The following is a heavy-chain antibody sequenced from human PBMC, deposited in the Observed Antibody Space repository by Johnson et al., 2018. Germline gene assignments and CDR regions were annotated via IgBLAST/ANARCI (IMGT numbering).Heavy chain of an antibody. CDR1: GFTFSNYG. CDR2: IWFDGTNT. Sequence: QVQLVQSGGGVVQPAKSLRLSCAASGFTFSNYGMLWVRQAPGKGLEWVAIIWFDGTNTYYADLVKGRFTISRDNSKNTLYLEMNSLRAEDTAVYYGARATFGVVMYYYDYWGQGTLVTVSS. J-gene: IGHJ4*02. D-gene: IGHD3-3*01. V-gene: IGHV3-33*01. CDR3: ARATFGVVMYYYDY.